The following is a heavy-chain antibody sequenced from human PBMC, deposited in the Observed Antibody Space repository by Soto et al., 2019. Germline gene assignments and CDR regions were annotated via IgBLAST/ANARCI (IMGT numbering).Heavy chain of an antibody. D-gene: IGHD5-18*01. CDR3: ARAPLGDTAMVYDH. J-gene: IGHJ4*02. CDR1: GGSISSGNYY. Sequence: QVQLQESGPRLVKPSQTLSLTCTVSGGSISSGNYYWTWIRQHPGKGLEWLGYIFYSGSTHYNPSLKSRGFISLDTSKNQFSLNLTSVTAADTAVYYCARAPLGDTAMVYDHWGQGTLVTVSS. V-gene: IGHV4-31*03. CDR2: IFYSGST.